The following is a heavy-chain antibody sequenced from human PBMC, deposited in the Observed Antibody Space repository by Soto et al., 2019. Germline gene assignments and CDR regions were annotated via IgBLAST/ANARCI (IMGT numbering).Heavy chain of an antibody. J-gene: IGHJ6*02. CDR2: VYYSGST. CDR3: ARGLEIFLYGMDV. D-gene: IGHD1-1*01. V-gene: IGHV4-39*07. Sequence: PSETLSLTCTVSGASIISTTSSYYWGWIRQPPGKGLEWIGSVYYSGSTNYNPSLKSRVTISVDTSKNQFSLKLSSVTAADTAVYYCARGLEIFLYGMDVWGQGTTVTVSS. CDR1: GASIISTTSSYY.